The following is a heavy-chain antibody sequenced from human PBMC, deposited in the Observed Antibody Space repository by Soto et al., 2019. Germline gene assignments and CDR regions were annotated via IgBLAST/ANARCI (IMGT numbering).Heavy chain of an antibody. J-gene: IGHJ4*02. CDR1: GGSISTYY. CDR3: ARDEPNRGYDF. CDR2: IYYSGST. D-gene: IGHD5-12*01. V-gene: IGHV4-59*01. Sequence: PSETLSLTCTVSGGSISTYYWSWIRQPPGKGLEWLGYIYYSGSTNYNPSLKSRVTISIDTSKNQFSLNLNSVTAADTAVYYCARDEPNRGYDFWGQGTLVTVSS.